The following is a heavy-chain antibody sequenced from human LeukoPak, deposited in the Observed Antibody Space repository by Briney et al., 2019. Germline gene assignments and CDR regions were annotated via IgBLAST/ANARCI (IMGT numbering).Heavy chain of an antibody. Sequence: SETLSLTCTVSLGSISTFYWSCIRQRPGKGLEWIGYIYYSGTTNYNPSLKSRVTISVDMSKSQFSLNLSSVTAADTALYYCPRHRPLYDISSAQFCMDYWGQGTLVAVSS. CDR1: LGSISTFY. D-gene: IGHD3-3*01. V-gene: IGHV4-59*08. J-gene: IGHJ4*02. CDR3: PRHRPLYDISSAQFCMDY. CDR2: IYYSGTT.